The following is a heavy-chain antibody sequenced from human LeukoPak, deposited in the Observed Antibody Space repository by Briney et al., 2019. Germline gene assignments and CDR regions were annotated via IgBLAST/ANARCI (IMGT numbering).Heavy chain of an antibody. CDR2: IKSKTDGGKT. CDR1: RFTFSNAW. Sequence: PGGSLRLSCVASRFTFSNAWMSWVRQAPGKGLEWVGRIKSKTDGGKTDYAPPVKGRFTISRDNSKNTLYLQMNSLKTEDTAVYYCTTLKAQWLVATDNWLDPWGQGTLVTVSS. CDR3: TTLKAQWLVATDNWLDP. J-gene: IGHJ5*02. V-gene: IGHV3-15*01. D-gene: IGHD6-19*01.